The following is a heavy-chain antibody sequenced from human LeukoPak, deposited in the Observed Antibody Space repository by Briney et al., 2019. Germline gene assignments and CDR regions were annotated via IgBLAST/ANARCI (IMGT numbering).Heavy chain of an antibody. J-gene: IGHJ3*02. V-gene: IGHV3-21*01. CDR1: GFTFSSYS. Sequence: PGGSLRLSCAASGFTFSSYSMNWVRQAPGKGLEWVSSISSSSSYIYYADSVKGRFTISRDNAKNSLYLQMNSLRAEDTAVYYCARDPHMLERATFLNDIWGQGTMVTVSS. D-gene: IGHD1-26*01. CDR2: ISSSSSYI. CDR3: ARDPHMLERATFLNDI.